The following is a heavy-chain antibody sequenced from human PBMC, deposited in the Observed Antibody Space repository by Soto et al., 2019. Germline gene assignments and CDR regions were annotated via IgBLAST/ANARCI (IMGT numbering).Heavy chain of an antibody. V-gene: IGHV1-69*13. CDR1: GGTFSSYA. J-gene: IGHJ6*04. Sequence: ASVKVSCKASGGTFSSYAISWVRQAPGQGLEWMGGIIPIFGTANYAQKFQGRVTITADESTSTAYMELSSLRSEDTAVYYCARGRVGCSGGSCYSKYYYGMDVWG. CDR3: ARGRVGCSGGSCYSKYYYGMDV. D-gene: IGHD2-15*01. CDR2: IIPIFGTA.